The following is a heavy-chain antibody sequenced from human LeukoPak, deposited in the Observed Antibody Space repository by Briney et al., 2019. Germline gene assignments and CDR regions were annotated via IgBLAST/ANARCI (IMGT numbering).Heavy chain of an antibody. J-gene: IGHJ3*02. V-gene: IGHV5-51*01. CDR3: ARRRGYSYGERSLGAFDI. CDR2: IYPGDSDT. D-gene: IGHD5-18*01. CDR1: GYSFTSYW. Sequence: GESLKISCKGSGYSFTSYWIGWVRQMSGKGLEWMGIIYPGDSDTRYSPSFQGQVTISADKSISTAYLQWSSLKASDTAMYYCARRRGYSYGERSLGAFDIWGQGTMVTVSS.